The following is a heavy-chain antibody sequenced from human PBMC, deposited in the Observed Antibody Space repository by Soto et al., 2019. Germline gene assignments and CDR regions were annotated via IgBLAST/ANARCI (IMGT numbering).Heavy chain of an antibody. CDR2: IWYDGSNK. V-gene: IGHV3-30*02. Sequence: PGGSLRLSCAASGFSFSNYAMHWVRQAPGKGLEWVAVIWYDGSNKYYADSVKGRFTVSRDNSMDTLYLQLNSLRLEDTGVYYCAKRRYSSRWFAPGGSMDVWGQGTTVTDS. CDR1: GFSFSNYA. D-gene: IGHD6-19*01. CDR3: AKRRYSSRWFAPGGSMDV. J-gene: IGHJ6*02.